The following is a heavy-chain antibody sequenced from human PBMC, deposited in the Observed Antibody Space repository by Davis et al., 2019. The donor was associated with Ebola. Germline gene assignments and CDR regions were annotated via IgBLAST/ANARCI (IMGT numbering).Heavy chain of an antibody. CDR3: ARGWLRGGMDV. J-gene: IGHJ6*04. D-gene: IGHD5-18*01. CDR2: INAGNGNT. V-gene: IGHV1-3*01. CDR1: GYTFPPYA. Sequence: ASVKVSCKASGYTFPPYALHWVRQAPGQRLEWMGWINAGNGNTKYSQKFQGRVTITTDTSASTAYMELGSLRSEDTAVYYCARGWLRGGMDVWGEGTRSPSLQ.